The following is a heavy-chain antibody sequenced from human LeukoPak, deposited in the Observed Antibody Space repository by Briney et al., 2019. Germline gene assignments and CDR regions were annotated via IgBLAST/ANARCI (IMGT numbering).Heavy chain of an antibody. V-gene: IGHV3-64D*06. CDR1: GFTFSSYA. Sequence: GGSLRLSCSASGFTFSSYAMHWVRQAPGKGLEYVSAISSNGGSTYYADSVKGRFTISRDNSKNTLYLQMSSLRAEDTAVYYCVKVGYCSGTSCYAYFDYWGQGTLVTVSS. J-gene: IGHJ4*02. CDR2: ISSNGGST. D-gene: IGHD2-2*01. CDR3: VKVGYCSGTSCYAYFDY.